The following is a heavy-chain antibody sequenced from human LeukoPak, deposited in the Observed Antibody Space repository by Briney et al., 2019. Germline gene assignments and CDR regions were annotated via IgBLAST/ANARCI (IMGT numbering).Heavy chain of an antibody. CDR2: ISGSSGST. CDR3: AKDHARVVPAAIDYFDY. D-gene: IGHD2-2*02. Sequence: PGGSLRLSCVASGFTVSSNYMSWVRQAPGKGLEWVSAISGSSGSTYYVDSVKGRFTISRDNSKNTLYLQMNSLRAEDTAVYYCAKDHARVVPAAIDYFDYWGQGALVTVSS. V-gene: IGHV3-23*01. CDR1: GFTVSSNY. J-gene: IGHJ4*02.